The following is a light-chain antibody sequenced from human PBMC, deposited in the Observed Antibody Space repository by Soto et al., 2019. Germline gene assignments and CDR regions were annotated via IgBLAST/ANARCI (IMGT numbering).Light chain of an antibody. CDR1: SSSVGNNY. V-gene: IGLV1-51*02. J-gene: IGLJ3*02. CDR2: QTT. CDR3: GTWDSSLSLWV. Sequence: QSVLTQPPSVSAAPGQRVTMSCSGSSSSVGNNYVSWYQQLPGTAPKLLIFQTTERPSGIPDRFSGSKSGTAATLGITELQTGDEADYYCGTWDSSLSLWVFGGGTKLTVL.